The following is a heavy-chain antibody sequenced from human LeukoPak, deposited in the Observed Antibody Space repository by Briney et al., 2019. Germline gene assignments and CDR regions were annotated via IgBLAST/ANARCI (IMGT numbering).Heavy chain of an antibody. J-gene: IGHJ5*02. Sequence: SETLSLTCTVSGASITNYYWNWTRQPAGKGLEWIGRIYTNGNTKYNPSLNSRVTLSVDTSKNQFSLRLSSVTAADTAVYYCARGGVPGAGNWFDPWGQGTLVTVSS. D-gene: IGHD2-2*01. CDR1: GASITNYY. CDR2: IYTNGNT. V-gene: IGHV4-4*07. CDR3: ARGGVPGAGNWFDP.